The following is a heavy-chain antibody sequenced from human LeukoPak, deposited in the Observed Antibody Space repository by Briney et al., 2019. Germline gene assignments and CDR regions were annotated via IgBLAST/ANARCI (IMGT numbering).Heavy chain of an antibody. CDR3: ARVEGYFDY. Sequence: GGSLRLSCAASGFTFSSYEMNWVRQAPGKGLEWVSYISSSGSTIYYADSAKGRFTISRDKAKNSLYLQMNSLRAEDTAVYYCARVEGYFDYWGQGTLVTVSS. J-gene: IGHJ4*02. V-gene: IGHV3-48*03. CDR2: ISSSGSTI. CDR1: GFTFSSYE. D-gene: IGHD1-1*01.